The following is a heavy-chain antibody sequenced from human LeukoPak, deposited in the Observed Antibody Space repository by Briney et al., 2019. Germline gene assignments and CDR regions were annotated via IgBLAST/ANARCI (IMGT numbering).Heavy chain of an antibody. Sequence: GGSLRLSCAASGFTFSSYGMSGVRQAPGKGLEWGSAISGSGVSTYYADSVKGRFTISKDNSKNTLYMRMSSLRAEDTAVYYCAKRRYDSSGHFDSWGQGTLVTVSS. D-gene: IGHD3-22*01. CDR1: GFTFSSYG. CDR2: ISGSGVST. CDR3: AKRRYDSSGHFDS. V-gene: IGHV3-23*01. J-gene: IGHJ4*02.